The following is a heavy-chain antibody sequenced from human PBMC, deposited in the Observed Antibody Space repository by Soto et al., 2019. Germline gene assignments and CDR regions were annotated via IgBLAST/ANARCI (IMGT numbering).Heavy chain of an antibody. CDR2: ISSSGSTI. CDR1: GFTFSSYE. D-gene: IGHD6-19*01. CDR3: ARDRRRSSGWYQAYYGMDV. J-gene: IGHJ6*02. V-gene: IGHV3-48*03. Sequence: EVQLVESGGGLVQPGGSLRLSCAASGFTFSSYEMNWVRQAPGKGLEWVSYISSSGSTIYYADSVKGRFTISRDNAKNSLYLQMNSLRAEDTAVYYCARDRRRSSGWYQAYYGMDVWGQGTTVTVSS.